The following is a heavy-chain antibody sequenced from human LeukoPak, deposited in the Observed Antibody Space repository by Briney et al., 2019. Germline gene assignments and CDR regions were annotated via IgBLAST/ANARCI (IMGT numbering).Heavy chain of an antibody. CDR1: GFTFSSYG. Sequence: GRSLRLSCAASGFTFSSYGMRWVRQAPGKGLEWVAVIWYDGSNKYYADSVKGRFTISRDNSKNTLYVQMNSLRAEDTAVYYCAREGPSSLVYGMDVWGKGTTVTVSS. D-gene: IGHD2-2*01. V-gene: IGHV3-33*01. CDR2: IWYDGSNK. CDR3: AREGPSSLVYGMDV. J-gene: IGHJ6*04.